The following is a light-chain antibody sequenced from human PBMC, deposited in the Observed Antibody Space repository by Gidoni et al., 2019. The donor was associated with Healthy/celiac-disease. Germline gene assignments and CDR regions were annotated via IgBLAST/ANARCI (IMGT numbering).Light chain of an antibody. CDR2: GAS. J-gene: IGKJ2*01. V-gene: IGKV3-15*01. CDR1: QSVSSN. CDR3: QQYNNWPPMYT. Sequence: EIVMTKSPATLSVSPGERATLSCRASQSVSSNLAWYQQKPGQAPRLLTNGASTRATGIPARFSGSGSGTEFTLTISSLQSEDFAVYYCQQYNNWPPMYTFXQXTKLEIK.